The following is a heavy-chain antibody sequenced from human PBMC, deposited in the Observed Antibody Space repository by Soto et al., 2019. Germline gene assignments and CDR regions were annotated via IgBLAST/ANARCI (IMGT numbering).Heavy chain of an antibody. J-gene: IGHJ4*02. Sequence: QLLESGPGLVKPSETLSLTCPVSGGSIISSGYYWGWIRQPPGKGLEWIGSIYYTGSTYYNPSLKSRVTISVDTSKNQFSLRLSSVTAADTAVYYCARLIYSYGEAYFDYWGQGTLVTVSS. CDR2: IYYTGST. V-gene: IGHV4-39*01. CDR1: GGSIISSGYY. D-gene: IGHD5-18*01. CDR3: ARLIYSYGEAYFDY.